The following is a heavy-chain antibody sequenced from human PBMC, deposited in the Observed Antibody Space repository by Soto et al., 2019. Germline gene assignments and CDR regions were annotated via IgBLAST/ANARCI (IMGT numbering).Heavy chain of an antibody. CDR3: AKDGAATIDSGLDP. D-gene: IGHD5-12*01. V-gene: IGHV3-23*01. CDR1: GFTFSSYA. J-gene: IGHJ5*02. CDR2: ISGSGGST. Sequence: QAGGSLRLSCAASGFTFSSYAMSWVRQAPGKGLEWVSAISGSGGSTYYADSVKGRFTISRDNSKNTLYLQMNSLRAEDTAVYYCAKDGAATIDSGLDPWGQGTLVTVSS.